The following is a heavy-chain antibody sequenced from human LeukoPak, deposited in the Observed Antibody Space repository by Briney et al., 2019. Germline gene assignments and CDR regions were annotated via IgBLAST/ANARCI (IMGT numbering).Heavy chain of an antibody. CDR2: IYTSGST. V-gene: IGHV4-61*02. D-gene: IGHD4-23*01. CDR1: GGSISSGSYY. Sequence: PSQTLSLTCTVSGGSISSGSYYWSWIRQPAGKGLEWIGRIYTSGSTNYNPSLKSRVTISVDTSKNQFSLKLSSVTAADTAVYYCARVPVRSTVKSRNSASDFDYWGQGTLVTVSS. J-gene: IGHJ4*02. CDR3: ARVPVRSTVKSRNSASDFDY.